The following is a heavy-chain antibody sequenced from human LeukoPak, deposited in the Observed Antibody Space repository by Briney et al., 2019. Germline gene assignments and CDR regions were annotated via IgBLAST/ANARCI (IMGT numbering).Heavy chain of an antibody. CDR2: ISGSGGST. Sequence: PGGSLRLSCAASGFTFSSYAMSWVRQAPGKGLEWVSAISGSGGSTYYADSVKGRFTISRDNSKNTLYLQMNSLRAEDTAVYYCAKDRYYYDSSGYYAHWGQGTLVTVSS. J-gene: IGHJ4*02. D-gene: IGHD3-22*01. CDR1: GFTFSSYA. V-gene: IGHV3-23*01. CDR3: AKDRYYYDSSGYYAH.